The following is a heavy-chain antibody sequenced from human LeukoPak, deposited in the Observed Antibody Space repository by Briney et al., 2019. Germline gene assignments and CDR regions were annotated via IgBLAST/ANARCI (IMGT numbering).Heavy chain of an antibody. CDR2: IYYSGST. CDR3: VRGNYDSRGYSNAFDI. CDR1: GVSISSSY. V-gene: IGHV4-59*01. J-gene: IGHJ3*02. Sequence: PSETLSLTCTVSGVSISSSYWSWIRQPPGKRLEWMGYIYYSGSTNSNPSLKSRVTISADTSKNQFSLKLNSVTAADTAVYYCVRGNYDSRGYSNAFDIWGQGAMVTVSS. D-gene: IGHD3-22*01.